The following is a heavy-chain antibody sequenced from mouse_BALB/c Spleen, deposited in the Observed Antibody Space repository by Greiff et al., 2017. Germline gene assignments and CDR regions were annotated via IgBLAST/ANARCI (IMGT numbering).Heavy chain of an antibody. D-gene: IGHD4-1*01. J-gene: IGHJ3*01. CDR3: ARGWEGAWFAY. CDR1: GYTFTDYA. CDR2: ISTYYGDA. V-gene: IGHV1S137*01. Sequence: QVQLKESGAELVRPGVSVKISCKGSGYTFTDYAMHWVKQSHAKSLEWIGVISTYYGDASYNQKFKGKATMTVDKSSSTAYMELARLTSEDSAIYYCARGWEGAWFAYWGQGTLVTVSA.